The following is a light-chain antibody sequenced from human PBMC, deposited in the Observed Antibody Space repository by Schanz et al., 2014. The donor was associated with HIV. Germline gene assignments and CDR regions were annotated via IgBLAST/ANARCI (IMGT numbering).Light chain of an antibody. CDR1: QSILFSSNNRNY. V-gene: IGKV4-1*01. J-gene: IGKJ2*01. CDR3: QQYYSTPPT. Sequence: DILMTQSPDSLAVSLGERATINCKSSQSILFSSNNRNYLAWYQLKPGQPPKLLIYWASSRESGVPDRFSGSGSGTDFTLTISSLQAEDVAVYYCQQYYSTPPTFGQGTKLEIK. CDR2: WAS.